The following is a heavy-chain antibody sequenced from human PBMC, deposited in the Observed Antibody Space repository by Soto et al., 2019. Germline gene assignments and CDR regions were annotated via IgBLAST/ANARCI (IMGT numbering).Heavy chain of an antibody. D-gene: IGHD6-25*01. CDR2: TYSGGST. CDR3: ARDGRGSSGWAVLDY. V-gene: IGHV3-66*01. CDR1: GFSVSSHY. J-gene: IGHJ4*02. Sequence: EVQLVESGGGLVQPGGSLRLSCAASGFSVSSHYMGWVRQAPGQGLEWVSVTYSGGSTYYADSVKGRFTVSRDNSKNTLYLQMNSVRVEDTAVYYCARDGRGSSGWAVLDYWGQGTLVTVSS.